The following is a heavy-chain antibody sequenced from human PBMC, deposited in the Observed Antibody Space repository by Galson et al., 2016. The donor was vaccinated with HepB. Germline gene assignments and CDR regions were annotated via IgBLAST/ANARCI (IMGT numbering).Heavy chain of an antibody. V-gene: IGHV3-15*01. D-gene: IGHD1-1*01. CDR1: GFTFSNAW. Sequence: SLRLSCAVSGFTFSNAWMIWVRQAPGKGLEWVGRITSKSDGGTADYASPIKGRFTISRDDSKNTVYLQMNSLKIEDTAVYYCNTWLSTTAYWGQGSLVTVSS. J-gene: IGHJ4*02. CDR3: NTWLSTTAY. CDR2: ITSKSDGGTA.